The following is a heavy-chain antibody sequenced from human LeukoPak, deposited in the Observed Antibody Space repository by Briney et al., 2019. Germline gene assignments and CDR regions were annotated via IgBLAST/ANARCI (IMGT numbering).Heavy chain of an antibody. CDR1: GFTFSDYY. D-gene: IGHD6-6*01. Sequence: GGSLRLSCAASGFTFSDYYMSWIRPAPGKGLEWVSYISSSGSTIYYADSVKSRFTISRDHAKNSPYLQMNSLRAEDTAVYYCAREHPYCSSGFDYWGQGTLVTVSS. J-gene: IGHJ4*02. V-gene: IGHV3-11*01. CDR2: ISSSGSTI. CDR3: AREHPYCSSGFDY.